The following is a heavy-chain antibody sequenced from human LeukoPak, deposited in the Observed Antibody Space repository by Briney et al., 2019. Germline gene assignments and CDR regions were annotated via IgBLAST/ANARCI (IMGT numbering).Heavy chain of an antibody. CDR3: STTYYYDSSEGY. CDR2: IKSKTDGGTT. V-gene: IGHV3-15*07. CDR1: GFTFSNAW. D-gene: IGHD3-22*01. Sequence: GGSPRLSCAASGFTFSNAWMNWVRQAPGKGLEWVGRIKSKTDGGTTDYAAPVKGRFTISRDDSKNTLYLQMNSLKTEDTAVYYCSTTYYYDSSEGYWSQGTLVTVSS. J-gene: IGHJ4*02.